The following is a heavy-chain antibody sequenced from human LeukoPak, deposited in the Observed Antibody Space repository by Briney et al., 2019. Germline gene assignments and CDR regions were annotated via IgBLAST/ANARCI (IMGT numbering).Heavy chain of an antibody. J-gene: IGHJ4*02. CDR1: GGSFSGYY. CDR2: INHSGST. Sequence: SETLSLTCAVYGGSFSGYYWSWIRQPPGKGLEWIGEINHSGSTNYNPSLKSRVTISVDTSKNQFSLKLSSVTAADTAVYYCARGRTIIAARLEKTGKASIFDYWGQGTLVTVSS. CDR3: ARGRTIIAARLEKTGKASIFDY. V-gene: IGHV4-34*01. D-gene: IGHD6-6*01.